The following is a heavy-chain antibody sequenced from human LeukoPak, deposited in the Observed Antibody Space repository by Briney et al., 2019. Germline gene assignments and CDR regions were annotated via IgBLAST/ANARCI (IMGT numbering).Heavy chain of an antibody. J-gene: IGHJ6*03. V-gene: IGHV4-34*01. CDR1: GGSFSGYY. CDR3: ARGGGYVGYYMDV. CDR2: INHSGST. Sequence: SETLSLTCAVYGGSFSGYYWSWIRQPPGKGLEWIGEINHSGSTNYNPSLKSRVTISVDTSKNQSSLKLSSVTAADTAVYYCARGGGYVGYYMDVWGKGTTVTVSS. D-gene: IGHD3-22*01.